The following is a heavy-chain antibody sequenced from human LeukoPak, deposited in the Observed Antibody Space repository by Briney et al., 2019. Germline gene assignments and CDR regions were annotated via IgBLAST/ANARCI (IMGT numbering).Heavy chain of an antibody. D-gene: IGHD7-27*01. CDR1: GYTFTRYY. Sequence: ASVKVPCKASGYTFTRYYIHWVRQAPGQGLEWMGWINPNSGGTNYAQRSQGRVTMTRDTSINTAYMEVSRLRSDDTAVYYCARENQLGNAFDIWGQGTMVTVSS. J-gene: IGHJ3*02. CDR3: ARENQLGNAFDI. V-gene: IGHV1-2*02. CDR2: INPNSGGT.